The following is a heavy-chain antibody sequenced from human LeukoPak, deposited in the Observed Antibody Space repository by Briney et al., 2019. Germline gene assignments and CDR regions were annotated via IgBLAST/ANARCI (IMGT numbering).Heavy chain of an antibody. CDR1: GFTFSSHE. V-gene: IGHV3-72*01. J-gene: IGHJ4*02. Sequence: SGGSLRLSCAASGFTFSSHEMNWVRQAPGKGLEWVGRSRNRAKSYTTDYAASVKGRFTISRDDSKSTLYLQMNSLETEDTAVYYCSRDATGDHWGQGTLVSVSS. CDR3: SRDATGDH. CDR2: SRNRAKSYTT.